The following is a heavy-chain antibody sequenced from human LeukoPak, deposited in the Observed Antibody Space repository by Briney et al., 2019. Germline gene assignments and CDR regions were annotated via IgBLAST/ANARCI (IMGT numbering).Heavy chain of an antibody. CDR2: ISGIGGTT. Sequence: GGSLRLSCAVSGITLSNYGMSWVRQAPGKGLEWVAGISGIGGTTRYADSVKGRFTISRDNPKNTLYLQMNSLRAEDTAVYFCAKRGVVIRVILVGFHKEAYYFDSWGQGALVTVSS. CDR1: GITLSNYG. D-gene: IGHD3-22*01. CDR3: AKRGVVIRVILVGFHKEAYYFDS. J-gene: IGHJ4*02. V-gene: IGHV3-23*01.